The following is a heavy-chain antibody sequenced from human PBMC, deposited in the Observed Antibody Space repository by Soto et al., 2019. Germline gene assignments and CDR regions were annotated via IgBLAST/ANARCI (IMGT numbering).Heavy chain of an antibody. J-gene: IGHJ5*02. Sequence: SETLSLTCAVSGVSISSGGYSWSWIRQPPGKGLEWIGYIYHDGGTYYNPSLRSRVTISVDRSENQFSLKLSSVTAADTAVYYCARSPRAARPHNCFDPRGQGPLVTVSS. CDR3: ARSPRAARPHNCFDP. D-gene: IGHD6-6*01. CDR1: GVSISSGGYS. V-gene: IGHV4-30-2*01. CDR2: IYHDGGT.